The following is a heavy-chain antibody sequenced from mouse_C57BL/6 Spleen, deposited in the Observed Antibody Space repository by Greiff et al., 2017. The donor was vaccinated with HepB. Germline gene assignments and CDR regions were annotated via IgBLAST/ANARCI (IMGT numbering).Heavy chain of an antibody. Sequence: VMLVESGPELVKPGASVKISCKASGYAFSSSWMNWVKQRPGKGLEWIGRIYPGDGDTNYNGKFKGKATLTADKSSSTAYMQLSSLTSEDSAVYFCARERDDYDRFAYWGQGTLVTVSA. CDR3: ARERDDYDRFAY. V-gene: IGHV1-82*01. D-gene: IGHD2-4*01. J-gene: IGHJ3*01. CDR2: IYPGDGDT. CDR1: GYAFSSSW.